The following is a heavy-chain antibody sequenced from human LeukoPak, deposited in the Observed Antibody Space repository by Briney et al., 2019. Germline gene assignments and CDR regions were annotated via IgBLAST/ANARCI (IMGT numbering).Heavy chain of an antibody. CDR3: AKEVLGYFDLNWLDP. D-gene: IGHD3-9*01. CDR1: GFTFSSYA. V-gene: IGHV3-23*01. CDR2: ISGSGDDT. Sequence: GGSLRLSCAASGFTFSSYAMSWVRQAPGEGLEWVSAISGSGDDTHYADSVKGRFTISRDNSKNTLYLQMNSLRAEDTAVYYCAKEVLGYFDLNWLDPWGQGTLVTVSS. J-gene: IGHJ5*02.